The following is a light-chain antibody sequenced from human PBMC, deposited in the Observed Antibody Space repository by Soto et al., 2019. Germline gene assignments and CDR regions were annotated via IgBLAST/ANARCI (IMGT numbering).Light chain of an antibody. CDR2: AAS. CDR1: QIISTY. CDR3: QQSYSAPWT. J-gene: IGKJ1*01. Sequence: DIQMTPSPSSLSASVGDRVTITCRTSQIISTYLNWYQQRPGKAPKLLIYAASSLQSGVPSRFRGGGSGTDFTLIITSLQTEDFATYYCQQSYSAPWTFGQGTKVDIK. V-gene: IGKV1-39*01.